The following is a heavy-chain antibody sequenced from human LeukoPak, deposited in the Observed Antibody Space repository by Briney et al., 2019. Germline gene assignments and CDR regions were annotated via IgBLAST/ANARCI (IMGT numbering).Heavy chain of an antibody. CDR3: ARVARTAVGIRYYFDE. CDR2: ISNYNGNS. CDR1: GYNFINYG. D-gene: IGHD1-14*01. V-gene: IGHV1-18*01. J-gene: IGHJ4*02. Sequence: GASVKVSCKASGYNFINYGISWVGQAPGQGLDWMGWISNYNGNSIYAQKFQGRVTMTTDTSTSTGYTDLRSLTSDDTAVYYCARVARTAVGIRYYFDEWGQGTLVSVSS.